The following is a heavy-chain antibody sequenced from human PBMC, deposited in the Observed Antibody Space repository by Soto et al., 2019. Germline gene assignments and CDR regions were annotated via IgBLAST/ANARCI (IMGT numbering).Heavy chain of an antibody. CDR1: GFTFSSYG. J-gene: IGHJ3*02. CDR2: ISYDGSNK. Sequence: PGGSLRLSCAASGFTFSSYGMHWVRQAPGKGLEWVVVISYDGSNKYYADSVKGRFTISRDNSKNTLYLQMNSLRAEDAAVYYCAKDGIDAFDIWGQGTMVTVSS. V-gene: IGHV3-30*18. D-gene: IGHD1-26*01. CDR3: AKDGIDAFDI.